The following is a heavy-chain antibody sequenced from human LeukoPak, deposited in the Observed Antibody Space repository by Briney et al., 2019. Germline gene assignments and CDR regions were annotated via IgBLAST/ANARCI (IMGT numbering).Heavy chain of an antibody. J-gene: IGHJ6*03. CDR1: GFTFSSYA. CDR3: AKDFCGSTSCYTYYYYYYMDV. V-gene: IGHV3-23*01. CDR2: ISGSGSST. Sequence: PGGSLRLSCAASGFTFSSYAMSWVRQAPGKGLEWVSAISGSGSSTYYADSVKGRFTISRDNSKNTLYLQMNSLRAEDTAVYYCAKDFCGSTSCYTYYYYYYMDVWGKGTTVTVSS. D-gene: IGHD2-2*01.